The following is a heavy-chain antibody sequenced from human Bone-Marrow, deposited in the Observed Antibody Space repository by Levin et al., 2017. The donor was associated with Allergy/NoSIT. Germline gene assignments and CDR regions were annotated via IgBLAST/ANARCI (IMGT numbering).Heavy chain of an antibody. CDR1: GFTFSAFG. D-gene: IGHD1-26*01. CDR3: TSDRGEWGQFYFDY. CDR2: ISYDGGHK. V-gene: IGHV3-33*01. Sequence: GGSLRLSCAASGFTFSAFGMHWVRQAPGRGLEWVAVISYDGGHKFYADSVKGRFTISRDNSKNTHYLQMNSLIAEDTAVYYCTSDRGEWGQFYFDYWGQGILVTVSS. J-gene: IGHJ4*02.